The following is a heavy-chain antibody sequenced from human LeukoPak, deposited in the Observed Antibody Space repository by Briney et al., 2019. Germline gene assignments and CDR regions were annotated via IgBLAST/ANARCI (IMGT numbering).Heavy chain of an antibody. J-gene: IGHJ6*02. V-gene: IGHV1-2*02. CDR3: ARGRNYYDSSGYRGMDV. CDR1: GYTFTGYY. Sequence: ASVKVSCKASGYTFTGYYMHWVRQAPGQGLGWMGWINPNSGGTNYAQKFQGRVTMTRDTSISTAYMELSRLRSDDTAVYYCARGRNYYDSSGYRGMDVWGQGTTVTVSS. D-gene: IGHD3-22*01. CDR2: INPNSGGT.